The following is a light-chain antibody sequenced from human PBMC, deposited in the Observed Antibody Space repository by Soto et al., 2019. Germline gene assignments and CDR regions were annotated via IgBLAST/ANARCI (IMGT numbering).Light chain of an antibody. Sequence: MVLTHSPGTLSLSPWERSTLSCSSSQSVIGRQLAWYQHKPGQAPRLLIYGVSTRATGIPDRFTGSGSGTDFTLTISRLEPEDFAVFYCQVYGPSPPITFGQGTRLEIK. CDR3: QVYGPSPPIT. V-gene: IGKV3-20*01. J-gene: IGKJ5*01. CDR1: QSVIGRQ. CDR2: GVS.